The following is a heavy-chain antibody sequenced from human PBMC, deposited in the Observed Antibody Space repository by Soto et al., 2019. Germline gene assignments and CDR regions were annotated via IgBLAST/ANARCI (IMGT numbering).Heavy chain of an antibody. CDR2: INPNSGGT. J-gene: IGHJ5*02. CDR1: GYTFTGYY. Sequence: ASVKVSGKASGYTFTGYYMHWVRQAPGQGLEWMGWINPNSGGTNYAQKFQGRVTMTRDTSISTAYMELSRLRSDDTAVYYCARGSIVVVTAITTNWFDPWGQGTLVTVSS. D-gene: IGHD2-21*02. V-gene: IGHV1-2*02. CDR3: ARGSIVVVTAITTNWFDP.